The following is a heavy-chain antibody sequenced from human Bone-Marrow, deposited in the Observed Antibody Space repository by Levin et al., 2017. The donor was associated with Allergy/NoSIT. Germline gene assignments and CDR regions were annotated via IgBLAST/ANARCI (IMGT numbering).Heavy chain of an antibody. Sequence: GGSLRLSCAASGFTFSGYAMHWVRQAPGKGLEWVALISNDGSYEFYADSVKGRFTISRDSSKNTLYLQMNSLRAEDTAVYYCARIGSSKWQPLDYWGQGTLVTVSS. CDR2: ISNDGSYE. J-gene: IGHJ4*02. V-gene: IGHV3-30-3*01. D-gene: IGHD6-19*01. CDR1: GFTFSGYA. CDR3: ARIGSSKWQPLDY.